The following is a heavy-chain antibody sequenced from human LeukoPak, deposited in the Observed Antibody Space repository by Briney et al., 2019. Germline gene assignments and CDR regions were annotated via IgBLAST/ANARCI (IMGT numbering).Heavy chain of an antibody. V-gene: IGHV3-64D*09. CDR2: INDNGGRT. J-gene: IGHJ4*02. Sequence: GGSLRLSCSASGFTFSRYAMHWVRQAPGKGLEYVSGINDNGGRTHYGDSVKGRFSISRDNSKNTLHLQMSTLRAEDTALYYCVKDVGGSYAFDYWGQGIMVTVAS. CDR3: VKDVGGSYAFDY. D-gene: IGHD1-26*01. CDR1: GFTFSRYA.